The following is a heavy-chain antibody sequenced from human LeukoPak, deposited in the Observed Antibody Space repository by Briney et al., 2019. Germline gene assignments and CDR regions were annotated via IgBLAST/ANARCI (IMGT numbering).Heavy chain of an antibody. CDR3: GRLFDS. Sequence: SEILSLTCTVSGGAIISDNFYWGWVRQPPGKGLEWVGSINYSGTTYYNPSLRSRLSISVDTSRTQFFLRLNSVTAADTAVYYCGRLFDSWGQGILVTVSS. CDR1: GGAIISDNFY. V-gene: IGHV4-39*01. CDR2: INYSGTT. J-gene: IGHJ4*02.